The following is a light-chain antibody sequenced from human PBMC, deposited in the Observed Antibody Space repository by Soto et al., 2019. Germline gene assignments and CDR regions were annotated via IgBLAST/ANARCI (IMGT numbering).Light chain of an antibody. V-gene: IGKV3-11*01. CDR2: DAS. J-gene: IGKJ5*01. Sequence: EIVLTQSPATLSLSPGEGATLSCRSSQSVGSYLAWYQQKLGQAPRLLIYDASKRATGIPARFSGSGSGTDFTLTINSLEPEDFAVYYCQQRNYWPITFGQGTRLEIK. CDR1: QSVGSY. CDR3: QQRNYWPIT.